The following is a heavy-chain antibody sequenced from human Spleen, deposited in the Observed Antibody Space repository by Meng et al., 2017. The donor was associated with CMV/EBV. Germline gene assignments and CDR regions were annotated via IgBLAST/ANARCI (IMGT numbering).Heavy chain of an antibody. Sequence: GESLKISCAASGFTFSSYAMSWVRQAPGKGPEWVSVIYSSGINTYYADSVKGRFTISRDNSKNTLFLQMNSLRAEDTAVYYCAKDHGYCSSTSCFNFDYWGQGTLVTVSS. D-gene: IGHD2-2*01. CDR2: IYSSGINT. J-gene: IGHJ4*02. CDR3: AKDHGYCSSTSCFNFDY. V-gene: IGHV3-23*03. CDR1: GFTFSSYA.